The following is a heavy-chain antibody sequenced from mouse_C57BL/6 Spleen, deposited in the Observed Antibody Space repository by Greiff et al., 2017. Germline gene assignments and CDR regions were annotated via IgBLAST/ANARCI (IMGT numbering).Heavy chain of an antibody. Sequence: EVQLVESGGGLVKPGGSLKLSCAASGFTFSDYGMHWVRQAPEKGLEWVAYISSGSSTIYYADTVKGRFTISRDNAKNTLFLQMTSLRSADTAMYYCARGDEDYFDYWGQGTTLTVSS. J-gene: IGHJ2*01. V-gene: IGHV5-17*01. CDR1: GFTFSDYG. CDR3: ARGDEDYFDY. CDR2: ISSGSSTI.